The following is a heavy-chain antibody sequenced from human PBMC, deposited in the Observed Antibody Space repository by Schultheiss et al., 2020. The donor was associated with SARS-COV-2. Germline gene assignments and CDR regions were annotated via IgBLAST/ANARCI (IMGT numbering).Heavy chain of an antibody. CDR3: ARPSVVVPAAIGPFDY. D-gene: IGHD2-2*01. CDR1: GGSFSGYY. V-gene: IGHV4-34*01. CDR2: IYYSGST. Sequence: SQTLSLTCAVYGGSFSGYYWSWIRQPPGKGLEWIGSIYYSGSTYYNPSLKSRVTISVDTSKNQFSLKLSSVTAADTAVYYCARPSVVVPAAIGPFDYWGQGTLVTVSS. J-gene: IGHJ4*02.